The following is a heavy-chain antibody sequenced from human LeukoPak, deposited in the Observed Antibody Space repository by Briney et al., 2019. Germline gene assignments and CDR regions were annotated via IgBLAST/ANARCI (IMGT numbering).Heavy chain of an antibody. D-gene: IGHD2-2*01. CDR3: AKSTHRLRNPDAFDI. CDR1: GFTFSSYG. Sequence: PGGSLRLSCAASGFTFSSYGMNWVRQAPGKGLEWVSYISSSSSTIYYADSVKGRFTISRDNAKNSLYLQMNSLRAEDTAVYYCAKSTHRLRNPDAFDIWGQGTMVTVSS. CDR2: ISSSSSTI. V-gene: IGHV3-48*04. J-gene: IGHJ3*02.